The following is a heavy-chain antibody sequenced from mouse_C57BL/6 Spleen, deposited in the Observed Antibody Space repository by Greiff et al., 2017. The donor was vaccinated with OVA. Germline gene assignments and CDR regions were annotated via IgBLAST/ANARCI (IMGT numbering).Heavy chain of an antibody. D-gene: IGHD4-1*01. CDR1: GYAFSSYW. CDR3: ARGSGGAMDY. J-gene: IGHJ4*01. CDR2: IYPGDGDT. V-gene: IGHV1-82*01. Sequence: QVQLQESGPELVKPGASVKISCKASGYAFSSYWMNWVKQRPGKGLEWIGRIYPGDGDTNYNGKFKGKATLTADKSSSTAYMHLISLTSEDSAVYFCARGSGGAMDYWGQGTSVTVSS.